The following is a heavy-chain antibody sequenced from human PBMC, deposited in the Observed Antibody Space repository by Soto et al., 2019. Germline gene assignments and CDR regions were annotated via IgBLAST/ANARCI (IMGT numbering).Heavy chain of an antibody. D-gene: IGHD3-22*01. J-gene: IGHJ4*02. V-gene: IGHV6-1*01. Sequence: SQTLSLTCAISGDSVSSNSAAWNWIRQSPSRGLEWLGRTYYRSKWYNDYAVSVKSRITINPDTSKNQFSLQLNSVTPEDTAVYYCARARAYYYDSSGLYYFDYWGQGTLVTVSS. CDR3: ARARAYYYDSSGLYYFDY. CDR1: GDSVSSNSAA. CDR2: TYYRSKWYN.